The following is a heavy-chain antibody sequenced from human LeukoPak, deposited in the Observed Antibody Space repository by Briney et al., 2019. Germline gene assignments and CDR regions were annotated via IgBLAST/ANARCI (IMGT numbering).Heavy chain of an antibody. CDR2: IYPGDSDT. J-gene: IGHJ4*02. CDR1: GYSFTSYW. CDR3: ARVDDSSGDALWD. V-gene: IGHV5-51*01. D-gene: IGHD3-22*01. Sequence: GESLKISCQGSGYSFTSYWIGWVRQMPGKGLEWMGIIYPGDSDTRYSPSFQGQVTISADKSISTAYLQWSSLKASDTAMYYCARVDDSSGDALWDWGQGTLVTVSS.